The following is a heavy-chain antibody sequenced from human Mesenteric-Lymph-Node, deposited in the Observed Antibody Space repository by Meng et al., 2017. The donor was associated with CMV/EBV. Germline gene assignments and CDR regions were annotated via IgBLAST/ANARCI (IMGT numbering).Heavy chain of an antibody. Sequence: GESLKISCAASGFTFSSYSMNWVRQAPGKGLEWVSYISSSSSTIYYADSVKGRFTISRDNAKNSLYLQMNSLRAEDTAVYYCASLLRFTNYYYYYGMDVWGQGTTVTVSS. V-gene: IGHV3-48*04. CDR1: GFTFSSYS. J-gene: IGHJ6*02. D-gene: IGHD3-3*01. CDR2: ISSSSSTI. CDR3: ASLLRFTNYYYYYGMDV.